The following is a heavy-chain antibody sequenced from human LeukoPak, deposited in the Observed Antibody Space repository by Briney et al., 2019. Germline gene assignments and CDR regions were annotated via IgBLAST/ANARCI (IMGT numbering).Heavy chain of an antibody. CDR1: GYSISSGYY. CDR2: IYHSGST. Sequence: ASETLSLTCTVSGYSISSGYYWGWIRQPPGKGLEWIGSIYHSGSTYYNPSLKSRVTISVDTSKNQFSLKLSSVTAADTAVYYCARGLVGGSGQQYYYYMDVWGKGTTVTVSS. J-gene: IGHJ6*03. V-gene: IGHV4-38-2*02. CDR3: ARGLVGGSGQQYYYYMDV. D-gene: IGHD3-9*01.